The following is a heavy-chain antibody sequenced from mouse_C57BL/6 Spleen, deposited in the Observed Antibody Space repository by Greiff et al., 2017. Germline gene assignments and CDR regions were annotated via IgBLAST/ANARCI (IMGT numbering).Heavy chain of an antibody. V-gene: IGHV1-82*01. CDR2: IYPGDGDT. Sequence: VKLQESGPELVKPGASVKLSCKASGYAFSSSWMNWVKQRPGKGLEWIGRIYPGDGDTNYNGKFKGKATLTADKSSSTAYMQLSSLTSEDSAVYFCAREDYYGSSYDFDYWGQGTTLTVSS. CDR3: AREDYYGSSYDFDY. D-gene: IGHD1-1*01. J-gene: IGHJ2*01. CDR1: GYAFSSSW.